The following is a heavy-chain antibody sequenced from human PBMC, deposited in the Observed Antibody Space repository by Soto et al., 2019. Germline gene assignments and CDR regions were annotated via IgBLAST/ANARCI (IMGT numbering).Heavy chain of an antibody. V-gene: IGHV3-48*03. J-gene: IGHJ4*02. CDR3: AREESFVDY. D-gene: IGHD1-26*01. CDR1: GFSFSNYE. CDR2: ISSSSRTI. Sequence: EVQLVESGGGLVQPGGSLRLSCAASGFSFSNYEMNWVRQAPGKGLEWVSYISSSSRTIYYADSVRGRFTISRDNAKNSVYLQMNSLRAEDTAVYYCAREESFVDYWGQGTLVTVSS.